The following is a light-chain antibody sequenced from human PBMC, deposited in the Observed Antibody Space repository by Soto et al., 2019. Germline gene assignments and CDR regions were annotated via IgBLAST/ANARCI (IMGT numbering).Light chain of an antibody. CDR2: KVS. V-gene: IGKV2-30*02. CDR1: QSLVHSDGIAY. Sequence: DVVMTQSPLSLPVTLGQPASISCRSNQSLVHSDGIAYFSWFQQRPGRSPRRLIYKVSNRDSGVPARFSGSGSGTDFALKISRVEAEDVGVYDCMQGTHWPMTFGQGTRLEIK. CDR3: MQGTHWPMT. J-gene: IGKJ5*01.